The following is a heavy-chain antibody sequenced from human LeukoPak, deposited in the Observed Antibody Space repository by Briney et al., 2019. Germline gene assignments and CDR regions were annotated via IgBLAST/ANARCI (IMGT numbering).Heavy chain of an antibody. Sequence: GESLKISCKASGYNFTPYWIGWVRQMPGKGLEWMGITFPGGSDTKYSPPFQGLVTMSADRSTSTASLQWNSLKASDTAMYYCVRHFHPAETTGGYFDLLGRGTLVTVSS. CDR3: VRHFHPAETTGGYFDL. J-gene: IGHJ2*01. V-gene: IGHV5-51*01. D-gene: IGHD4-17*01. CDR1: GYNFTPYW. CDR2: TFPGGSDT.